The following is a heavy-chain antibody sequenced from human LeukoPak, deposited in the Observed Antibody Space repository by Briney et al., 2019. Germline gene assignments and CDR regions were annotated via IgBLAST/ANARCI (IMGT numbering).Heavy chain of an antibody. V-gene: IGHV3-48*01. CDR1: GFTFSSYS. CDR2: ISSSSSTI. Sequence: GGSLRLSCAASGFTFSSYSMNWVRRAPGKGLEWVSYISSSSSTIYYADSVKGRFTISRDNAKNSLYLQMNSLRAEDTAVYYCASWYCSSTSCQTWGQGTLVTVSS. D-gene: IGHD2-2*01. J-gene: IGHJ5*02. CDR3: ASWYCSSTSCQT.